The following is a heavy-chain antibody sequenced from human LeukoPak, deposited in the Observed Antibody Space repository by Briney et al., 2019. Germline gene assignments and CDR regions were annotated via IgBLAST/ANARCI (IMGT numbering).Heavy chain of an antibody. J-gene: IGHJ4*02. V-gene: IGHV1-8*01. CDR1: GYTFTSYD. Sequence: ASVKVSCKASGYTFTSYDINWVRQATGQGLEWMRWMNPNSGNTGYAQKFQGRVTMTRNTSISTAYMELSSLRSEDTAVYYCARAPKVGVQLERRPEYYFDYWGQGTLVTVSS. D-gene: IGHD1-1*01. CDR2: MNPNSGNT. CDR3: ARAPKVGVQLERRPEYYFDY.